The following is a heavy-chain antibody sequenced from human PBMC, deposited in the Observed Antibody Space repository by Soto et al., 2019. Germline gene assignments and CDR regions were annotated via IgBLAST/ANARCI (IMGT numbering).Heavy chain of an antibody. CDR2: IYHSGST. J-gene: IGHJ1*01. CDR1: GYSISSGYY. Sequence: SSETLSLTCAVSGYSISSGYYWGWIRQPPGKGLEWIGSIYHSGSTYYNPSLKSRVTISVDTSKNQFSLKLSSVTAEDTAVYYCSRARDSSGYYFTQHWGQGTLVTVSS. CDR3: SRARDSSGYYFTQH. V-gene: IGHV4-38-2*01. D-gene: IGHD3-22*01.